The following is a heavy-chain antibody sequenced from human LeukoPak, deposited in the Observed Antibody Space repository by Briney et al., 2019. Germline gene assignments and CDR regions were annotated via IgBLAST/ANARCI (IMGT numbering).Heavy chain of an antibody. CDR3: ARGYGDYGKYYFDS. CDR1: GFTFSTYP. D-gene: IGHD4-17*01. CDR2: ISSGSSYI. V-gene: IGHV3-21*01. J-gene: IGHJ4*02. Sequence: GGSLRLSCAASGFTFSTYPMNWARQAPGKGLEWVSSISSGSSYIYYADSVKGRFTISRDNAKNSLYLQMNSLRAEDTAVYYCARGYGDYGKYYFDSWGQGTLVTVSS.